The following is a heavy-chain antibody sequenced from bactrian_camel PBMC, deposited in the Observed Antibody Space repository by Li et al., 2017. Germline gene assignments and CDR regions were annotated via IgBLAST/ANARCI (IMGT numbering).Heavy chain of an antibody. V-gene: IGHV3S25*01. D-gene: IGHD5*01. CDR2: IYRGGATR. J-gene: IGHJ4*01. Sequence: QLVESGGGSVQAGGSLTLSCAASTNTYNTYCMAWFRQAPGKKREGIAGIYRGGATRFYDDSLKGRFTISYDKAKSTVYLQLNNLKPEDTAMYVCVINPDYGYCSDGAWAYTRWGQGTQVTVS. CDR1: TNTYNTYC. CDR3: VINPDYGYCSDGAWAYTR.